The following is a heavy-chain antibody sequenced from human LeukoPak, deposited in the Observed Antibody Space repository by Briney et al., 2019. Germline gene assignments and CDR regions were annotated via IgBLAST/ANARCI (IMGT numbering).Heavy chain of an antibody. D-gene: IGHD3-22*01. CDR3: ARLRYDSSGYGDY. V-gene: IGHV5-51*01. CDR2: IYPSDSDT. J-gene: IGHJ4*02. CDR1: GYSFTNYW. Sequence: SLKISCKGSGYSFTNYWIGGLRQMRRKRLEWIGIIYPSDSDTRYSPSFQGQVTISADKSISTAYLQWSSLKASDTAMYDCARLRYDSSGYGDYWGQGTLVTVSS.